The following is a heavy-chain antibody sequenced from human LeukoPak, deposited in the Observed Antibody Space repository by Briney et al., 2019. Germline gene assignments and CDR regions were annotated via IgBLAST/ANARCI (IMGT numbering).Heavy chain of an antibody. Sequence: SETLSLTCTVSGGSISSYYWSWIRQPPGKGLEWIGYIYYSGSTNYNPSLKSRVTISVDTSENQFSLKLSSVTAADTAVYYCARGSGYSGYDYYYGMDVWGQGTTVTVSS. CDR2: IYYSGST. CDR1: GGSISSYY. CDR3: ARGSGYSGYDYYYGMDV. D-gene: IGHD5-12*01. V-gene: IGHV4-59*01. J-gene: IGHJ6*02.